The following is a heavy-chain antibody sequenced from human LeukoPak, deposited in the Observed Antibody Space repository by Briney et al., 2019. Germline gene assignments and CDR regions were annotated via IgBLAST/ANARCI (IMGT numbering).Heavy chain of an antibody. CDR2: IYPGDSDT. CDR3: AKTISIDYYYGMDV. V-gene: IGHV5-51*01. Sequence: PGESLKISCKSSGYSFTNYWIGWVRQMPGKGLEWMGIIYPGDSDTRFSPSFQGQVTISVDKSISTAYLQWSSLKASDTAMYYCAKTISIDYYYGMDVWGQGTTVTVSS. CDR1: GYSFTNYW. D-gene: IGHD3-3*02. J-gene: IGHJ6*02.